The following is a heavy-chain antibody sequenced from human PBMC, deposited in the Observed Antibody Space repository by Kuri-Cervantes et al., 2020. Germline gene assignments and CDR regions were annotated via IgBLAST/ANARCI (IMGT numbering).Heavy chain of an antibody. CDR3: ARDADMLQGFYYYYYMDV. V-gene: IGHV3-30*01. J-gene: IGHJ6*03. Sequence: GESLKISCAASGFTFSSYAMHWVRQAPGKGLERVAVISYDGSNKYYADSVKGRFTISRDNSKNTLYLQTNSLRAEDTAVYYCARDADMLQGFYYYYYMDVWGKGTTVTVSS. D-gene: IGHD3-16*01. CDR1: GFTFSSYA. CDR2: ISYDGSNK.